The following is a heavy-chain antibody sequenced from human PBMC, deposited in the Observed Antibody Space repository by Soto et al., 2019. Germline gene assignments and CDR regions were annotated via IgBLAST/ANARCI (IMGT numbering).Heavy chain of an antibody. Sequence: ASVKVSCKASAYSFPSYGISWVRQAPGQGLEWMGWISIHDGSTNYAQKFQGRVTMTTDTSTSTAYMELRSLRFDDTAVYYCARDAVNWNAAIDDYFYGLDVWGQGTTVTVS. CDR1: AYSFPSYG. J-gene: IGHJ6*02. D-gene: IGHD1-1*01. V-gene: IGHV1-18*01. CDR2: ISIHDGST. CDR3: ARDAVNWNAAIDDYFYGLDV.